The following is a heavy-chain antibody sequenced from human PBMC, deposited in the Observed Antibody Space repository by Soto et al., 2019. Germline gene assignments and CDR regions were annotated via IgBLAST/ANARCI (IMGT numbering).Heavy chain of an antibody. J-gene: IGHJ2*01. CDR2: ISSSTGTT. CDR3: ARDGRGNYWYFDL. CDR1: GFTFSSHS. D-gene: IGHD1-1*01. V-gene: IGHV3-48*01. Sequence: EVPLVESGGGLVQRGGSLRLSCAASGFTFSSHSMNWVRQAPGKGLEWVSYISSSTGTTYYADSVKGRFTISRDNAKNALYLQMNSLRAEDTAVYYCARDGRGNYWYFDLWGRGTLVTVSS.